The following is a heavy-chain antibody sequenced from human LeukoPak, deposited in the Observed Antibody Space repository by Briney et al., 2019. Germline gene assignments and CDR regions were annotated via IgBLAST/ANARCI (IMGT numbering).Heavy chain of an antibody. CDR2: IIPIFGTA. D-gene: IGHD4-17*01. V-gene: IGHV1-69*05. Sequence: SVKVSCKASGGTFSSYAISWVRQAPGQGLEWMGGIIPIFGTANYAQKFQGRVTITTDESTSTAYMELSSLRSEDTAVYYCARERRGDRANDAFDIWGQGTMVTVSS. CDR3: ARERRGDRANDAFDI. J-gene: IGHJ3*02. CDR1: GGTFSSYA.